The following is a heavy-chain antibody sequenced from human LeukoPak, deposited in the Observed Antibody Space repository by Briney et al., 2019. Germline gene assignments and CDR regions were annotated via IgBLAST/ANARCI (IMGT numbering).Heavy chain of an antibody. D-gene: IGHD3-22*01. CDR1: EFTFSSYS. V-gene: IGHV3-21*01. J-gene: IGHJ4*02. CDR2: INRGATYI. CDR3: VRLRRNSDSSGYYYYYDY. Sequence: PGGSLRLSCTVSEFTFSSYSMNWVRQAPGKGLEGVASINRGATYIYYADSMKGRFTISRDDAKSSLYLQMNSLRAEDTAVYYCVRLRRNSDSSGYYYYYDYWSQGILVTVSS.